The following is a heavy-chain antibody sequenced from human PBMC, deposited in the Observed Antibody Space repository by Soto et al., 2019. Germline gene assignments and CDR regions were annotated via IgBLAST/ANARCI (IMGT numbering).Heavy chain of an antibody. J-gene: IGHJ4*02. D-gene: IGHD3-16*02. CDR2: IYYSGST. CDR1: GGSISSGGYY. V-gene: IGHV4-31*03. CDR3: RATYDYVWGSYRPGPYYFDY. Sequence: QVQLQESGPGLVKPSQTLSLTCTVSGGSISSGGYYWSWIRQHPGKGLEWIGYIYYSGSTYYNPSLKSRVTISVDTSKNQFSLKLSSVTAADTAVYYCRATYDYVWGSYRPGPYYFDYWGQGTLVTVSS.